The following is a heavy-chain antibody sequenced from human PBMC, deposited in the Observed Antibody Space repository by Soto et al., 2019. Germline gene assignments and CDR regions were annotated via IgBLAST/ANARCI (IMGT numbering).Heavy chain of an antibody. CDR3: ARALGRRSEHDYGDYFDY. J-gene: IGHJ4*02. V-gene: IGHV3-30-3*01. CDR2: ISYDGSNK. D-gene: IGHD4-17*01. CDR1: GFTFSSYA. Sequence: QVQLVESGGGVVQPGRSLRLSCAASGFTFSSYAMHWVRQAPGKGLEWVAVISYDGSNKYYADSVKGRFTISRDNSKNTLYLQMHSLRAEDTAVYYCARALGRRSEHDYGDYFDYWGQGTLVTVSS.